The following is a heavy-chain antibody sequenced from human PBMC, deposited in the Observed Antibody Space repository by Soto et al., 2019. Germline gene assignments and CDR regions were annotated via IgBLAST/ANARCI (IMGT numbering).Heavy chain of an antibody. CDR3: ARDRRRVTRYQYYMDV. D-gene: IGHD1-1*01. J-gene: IGHJ6*03. CDR1: GFTFSSYS. V-gene: IGHV3-21*01. Sequence: EVQLVESGGGLVKPGGSLRLSCAASGFTFSSYSMNWVRQAPGKGLEWVSSISSSSSYIYYADSVKGRFTISRDNDKNSLYLQMNSLRAEDTAVYYCARDRRRVTRYQYYMDVWGKGTTVTVSS. CDR2: ISSSSSYI.